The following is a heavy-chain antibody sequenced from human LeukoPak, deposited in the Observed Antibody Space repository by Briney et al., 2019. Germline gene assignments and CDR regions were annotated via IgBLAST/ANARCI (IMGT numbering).Heavy chain of an antibody. V-gene: IGHV4-61*02. Sequence: PSQTLSLTCTVSGGSISSGSYYWSWIRQPAGKGLEWIGRMYSSGSTNYNPSLQSRVTISRDTSKNQFSLNLSSVTAADTAIYYCARGIALTGSTKGDWFDPWGQGTLVTVSS. CDR1: GGSISSGSYY. CDR3: ARGIALTGSTKGDWFDP. D-gene: IGHD1-20*01. J-gene: IGHJ5*02. CDR2: MYSSGST.